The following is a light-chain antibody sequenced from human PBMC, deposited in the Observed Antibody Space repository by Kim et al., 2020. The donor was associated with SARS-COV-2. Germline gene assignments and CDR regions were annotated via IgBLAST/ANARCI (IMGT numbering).Light chain of an antibody. Sequence: ASVGDRVTITGRASQGISNYLAWYQQKPGKVPKLLIYAASTLQSGVPYRFSGSGSGTDFTLTISSLQPEDVATYYCQKYNSAPLTFGQGTKVDIK. J-gene: IGKJ1*01. CDR3: QKYNSAPLT. CDR2: AAS. CDR1: QGISNY. V-gene: IGKV1-27*01.